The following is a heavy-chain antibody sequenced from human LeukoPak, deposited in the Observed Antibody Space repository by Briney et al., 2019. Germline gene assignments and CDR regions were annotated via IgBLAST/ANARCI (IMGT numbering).Heavy chain of an antibody. CDR2: IYYSGST. V-gene: IGHV4-59*08. Sequence: TSETLSLTCAVYGGSFSGYYWSWIRQPPGKGLEWIGYIYYSGSTYYNPSLKSRVTISVDTSKNQFSLKLSSVTAADTAVYYCARRSYYYGSGFDPWGQGTLVTVSS. CDR1: GGSFSGYY. D-gene: IGHD3-10*01. CDR3: ARRSYYYGSGFDP. J-gene: IGHJ5*02.